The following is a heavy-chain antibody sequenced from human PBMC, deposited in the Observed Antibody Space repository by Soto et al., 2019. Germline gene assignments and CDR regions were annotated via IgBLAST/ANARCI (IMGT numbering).Heavy chain of an antibody. J-gene: IGHJ4*01. Sequence: GGSLRLSCAASGFTFNTYWMNWVRQAPGKGLEWVANIKQDGSDKYYVDSVKGRFTIFRDNAKNSLYLQMNSLRAEDTAVYYCARGKTIFGVVGYCFDYWGHGTLVTVSS. CDR3: ARGKTIFGVVGYCFDY. CDR1: GFTFNTYW. CDR2: IKQDGSDK. D-gene: IGHD3-3*01. V-gene: IGHV3-7*05.